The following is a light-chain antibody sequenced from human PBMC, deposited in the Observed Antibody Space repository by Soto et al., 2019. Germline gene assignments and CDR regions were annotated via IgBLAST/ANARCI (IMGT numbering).Light chain of an antibody. CDR1: QSVVSY. CDR2: DAS. CDR3: QQRDTVFT. J-gene: IGKJ3*01. Sequence: EIVLTHSPAPLSLSPGEIATLSCRASQSVVSYLAWYQQKPGQAPRLLIYDASNRATGIPAKFSGSGSGTDFTLTISSLEAEDFAVYYWQQRDTVFTVGPGTKVVI. V-gene: IGKV3-11*01.